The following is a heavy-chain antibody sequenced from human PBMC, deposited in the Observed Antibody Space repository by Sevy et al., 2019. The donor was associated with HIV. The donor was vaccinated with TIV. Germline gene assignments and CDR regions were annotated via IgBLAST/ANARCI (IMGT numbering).Heavy chain of an antibody. CDR3: AKESPEGYNFIGPDAFDI. CDR1: GFTFSSYA. J-gene: IGHJ3*02. CDR2: RSGGGGST. D-gene: IGHD5-12*01. V-gene: IGHV3-23*01. Sequence: GGSLRLSCAASGFTFSSYAMSWVRRAPGKGLEWVSDRSGGGGSTFYADSVKGRFTISRDNSKNTLYLQMNSLRAEDTAVYYCAKESPEGYNFIGPDAFDIWGQGTMVTVSS.